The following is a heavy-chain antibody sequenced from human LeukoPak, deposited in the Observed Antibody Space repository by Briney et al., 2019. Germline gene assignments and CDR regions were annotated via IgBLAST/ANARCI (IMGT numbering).Heavy chain of an antibody. D-gene: IGHD3-10*01. V-gene: IGHV3-48*01. J-gene: IGHJ3*02. Sequence: PGGSLRLSCAASGFTFSSYSMNWVRQAPGKGLEWVSYISSSSTIYYADSVKGRFTISRDNAKNSLYLQMNSLRAEDTAVYYCARLAMVRGGNAFDIWGQGTMVTVSS. CDR1: GFTFSSYS. CDR3: ARLAMVRGGNAFDI. CDR2: ISSSSTI.